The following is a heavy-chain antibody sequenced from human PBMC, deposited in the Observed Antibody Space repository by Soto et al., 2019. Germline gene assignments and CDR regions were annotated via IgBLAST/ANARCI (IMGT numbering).Heavy chain of an antibody. J-gene: IGHJ4*02. Sequence: SETLSLTCAVYGGSVSGDYWSWIRQPPGKGLEWIGEINHSGSTNYNPSLKSRVTISVDTSKNQFSLKLSSVTAADTAVYYCARGSTIRSFDYWGQGTLVTVSS. CDR2: INHSGST. V-gene: IGHV4-34*01. CDR3: ARGSTIRSFDY. CDR1: GGSVSGDY. D-gene: IGHD3-10*01.